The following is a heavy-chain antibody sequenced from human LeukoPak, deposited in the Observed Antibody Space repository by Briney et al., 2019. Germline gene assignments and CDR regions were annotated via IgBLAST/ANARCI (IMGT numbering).Heavy chain of an antibody. V-gene: IGHV4-31*03. CDR1: GGSISSGGYY. D-gene: IGHD3-10*01. CDR3: ARNYYGLGSYRFDP. J-gene: IGHJ5*02. Sequence: PSETLSLTCTVSGGSISSGGYYWSWIRQHPGKGLEWIGYIYYRGSTYYNPSLKSRVTISVDTSKNQFSLKLSSVTAADTAVYYCARNYYGLGSYRFDPWGQGTLVTVSS. CDR2: IYYRGST.